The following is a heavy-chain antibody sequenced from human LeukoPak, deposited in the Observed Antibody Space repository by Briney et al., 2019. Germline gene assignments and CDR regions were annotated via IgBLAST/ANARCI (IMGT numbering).Heavy chain of an antibody. CDR2: IRSKANTYAT. D-gene: IGHD2-15*01. J-gene: IGHJ4*02. Sequence: GGSLRLSCAASGFSFSGSAIHWVRQASGKGLEWVGLIRSKANTYATACAASVKGRVTISRDDSKNTAYLQMNSLKTEDTAVYYCTRPGILFQYYFAYWGQRTLVPVS. V-gene: IGHV3-73*01. CDR1: GFSFSGSA. CDR3: TRPGILFQYYFAY.